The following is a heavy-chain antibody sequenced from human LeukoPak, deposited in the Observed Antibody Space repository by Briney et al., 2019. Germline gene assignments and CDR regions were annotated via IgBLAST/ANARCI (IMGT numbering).Heavy chain of an antibody. CDR2: IYYSGST. CDR1: GGSISSGGYY. J-gene: IGHJ4*02. CDR3: ARGTLDYDFLN. D-gene: IGHD3-3*01. Sequence: SETLSLTCTVSGGSISSGGYYWSWIRQHPGKGLEWIGYIYYSGSTYYNPSLKSRVTISVDTSKNQFSLKLSSVTAADTAVYYCARGTLDYDFLNWGQGTLVTVSS. V-gene: IGHV4-31*03.